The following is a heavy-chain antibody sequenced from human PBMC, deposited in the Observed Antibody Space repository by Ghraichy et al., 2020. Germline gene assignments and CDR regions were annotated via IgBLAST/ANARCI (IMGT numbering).Heavy chain of an antibody. Sequence: GGSPRLSCAASGFTFSSYSMHWVRQAPGKGLEWVAVICHDGGDKHYADSVKGRFTISRDNSKNTLYLQMNSLRAEDTAVYYCARYDLRRTVTTEFDYWGQGILVTVSS. CDR3: ARYDLRRTVTTEFDY. CDR1: GFTFSSYS. CDR2: ICHDGGDK. V-gene: IGHV3-30*03. D-gene: IGHD4-17*01. J-gene: IGHJ4*02.